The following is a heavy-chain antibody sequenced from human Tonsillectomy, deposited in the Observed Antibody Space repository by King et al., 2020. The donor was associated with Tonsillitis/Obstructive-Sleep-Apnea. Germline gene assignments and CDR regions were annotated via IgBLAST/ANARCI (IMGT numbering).Heavy chain of an antibody. CDR2: IYSGDSDT. Sequence: QLVQSGAEVKKPGESLKISCKGSGYSFTSYWIGWGRQMPGKGLEWMVIIYSGDSDTRYSPSFQGQVTISADQSISTAYLQWSSLKASDTAMYYCAFRTGDRGDAFDIWGQGTMVTVSS. CDR1: GYSFTSYW. J-gene: IGHJ3*02. CDR3: AFRTGDRGDAFDI. D-gene: IGHD7-27*01. V-gene: IGHV5-51*01.